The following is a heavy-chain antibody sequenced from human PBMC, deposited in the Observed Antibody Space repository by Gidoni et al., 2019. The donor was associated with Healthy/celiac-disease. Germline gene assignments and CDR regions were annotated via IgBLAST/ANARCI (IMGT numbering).Heavy chain of an antibody. CDR1: GGSVSSGSYY. V-gene: IGHV4-61*01. D-gene: IGHD2-2*01. CDR3: ARGGIVVVPAAMRMYYYYGMDV. CDR2: IYYSGST. J-gene: IGHJ6*02. Sequence: QVQLQESGPGLVKPSETLSLTCTVSGGSVSSGSYYWSWIRQPPGKGLEWIGYIYYSGSTNYNPSLKSRVTISVDTSKNQFSLKLSSVTAADTAVYYCARGGIVVVPAAMRMYYYYGMDVWGQGTTVTVSS.